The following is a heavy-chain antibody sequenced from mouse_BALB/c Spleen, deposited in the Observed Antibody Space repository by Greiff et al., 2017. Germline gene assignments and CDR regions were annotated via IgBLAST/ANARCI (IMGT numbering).Heavy chain of an antibody. CDR1: GFTFSDYY. J-gene: IGHJ4*01. Sequence: EVQVVESGGGLVKPGGSLKLSCAASGFTFSDYYMYWVRQTPEKRLEWVATISDGGSYTYYPDSVKGRFTISRDNAKNNLYLQVSSLKSEDTAMYYCARGEEDYAMDYWGQGTSGTVSS. CDR2: ISDGGSYT. V-gene: IGHV5-4*02. CDR3: ARGEEDYAMDY.